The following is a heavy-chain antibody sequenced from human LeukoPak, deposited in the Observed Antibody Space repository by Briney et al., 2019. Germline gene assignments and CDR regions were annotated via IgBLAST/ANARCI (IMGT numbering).Heavy chain of an antibody. CDR1: GGTFSSYA. J-gene: IGHJ4*02. Sequence: SVKVSCKASGGTFSSYAISWVRQAPGQGLEWMGGIIPIFGTANYAQKFQGRITITADESTSTAYMELSSLRSEDTAVYYCARDLYYYDSSGPFDYWGQGTLVTVSS. CDR3: ARDLYYYDSSGPFDY. V-gene: IGHV1-69*13. D-gene: IGHD3-22*01. CDR2: IIPIFGTA.